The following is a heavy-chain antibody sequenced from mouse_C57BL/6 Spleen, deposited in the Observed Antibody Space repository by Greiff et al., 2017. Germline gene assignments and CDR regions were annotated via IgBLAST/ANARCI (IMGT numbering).Heavy chain of an antibody. Sequence: VQVVESGAELVKPGASVKISCKASGYAFSSYWMNWVKQRPGKGLEWIGQIYPGDGDTNYNGKFKGKATLTADKSSSTAYMQLSSLTSEDSAVYFCARGNYSNYPGFAYWGQGTLVTVSA. CDR2: IYPGDGDT. V-gene: IGHV1-80*01. CDR3: ARGNYSNYPGFAY. J-gene: IGHJ3*01. CDR1: GYAFSSYW. D-gene: IGHD2-5*01.